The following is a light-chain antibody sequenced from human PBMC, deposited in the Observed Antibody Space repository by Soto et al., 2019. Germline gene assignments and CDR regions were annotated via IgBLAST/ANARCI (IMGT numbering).Light chain of an antibody. CDR2: AAS. V-gene: IGKV1-9*01. CDR3: QQLLLYPST. J-gene: IGKJ4*01. Sequence: IQLTQSPSSLSASVGDRVTITCRASQDIAIYLARYQQKPGEAPKLLIYAASTLYGGVPSRFSGSGSGTDFALTIKSLQAEDFATYYCQQLLLYPSTFGGGTKVEIK. CDR1: QDIAIY.